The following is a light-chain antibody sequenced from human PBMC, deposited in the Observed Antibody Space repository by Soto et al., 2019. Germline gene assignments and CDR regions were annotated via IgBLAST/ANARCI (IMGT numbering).Light chain of an antibody. CDR3: QQSDTASPWT. V-gene: IGKV1-39*01. CDR2: SAS. J-gene: IGKJ1*01. CDR1: QSISTY. Sequence: DTQIIQPPPSLSASVGDSVTICFRAVQSISTYLNWYQQKPGTAPRLLIYSASSVKTGVPPRFSGSGSGRDFTLTISSLRPEDIAPYFCQQSDTASPWTFGQGTKVDIK.